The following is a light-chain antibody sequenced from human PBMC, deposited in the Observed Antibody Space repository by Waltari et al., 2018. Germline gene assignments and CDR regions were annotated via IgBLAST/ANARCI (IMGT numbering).Light chain of an antibody. J-gene: IGKJ1*01. CDR1: QRILDTSKKKKH. Sequence: DIVMTQSPGAIAVSLGQTATITCRSSQRILDTSKKKKHLAWYPQKPGQPLKLLIYWASTRESEVPDRFSVGGSGTEFTLTISIMQAEDAAGDYCRQFYESPLTFGQGSKVEIE. CDR3: RQFYESPLT. CDR2: WAS. V-gene: IGKV4-1*01.